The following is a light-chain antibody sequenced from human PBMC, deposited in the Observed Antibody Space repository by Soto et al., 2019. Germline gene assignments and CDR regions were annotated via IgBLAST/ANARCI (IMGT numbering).Light chain of an antibody. Sequence: IVLTQSPGTLSLSPGERTTLSCRASLTGSSSYVAWYQQKSGQAPRLLIYGVSTRAPGIPDRFSGSGSGTDFTLTISRLEPEDFAVYYCQQYGSSITFGQGTRLEI. V-gene: IGKV3-20*01. CDR2: GVS. CDR1: LTGSSSY. J-gene: IGKJ5*01. CDR3: QQYGSSIT.